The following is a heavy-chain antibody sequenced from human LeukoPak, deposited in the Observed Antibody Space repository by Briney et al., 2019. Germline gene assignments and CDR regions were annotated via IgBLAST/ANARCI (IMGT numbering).Heavy chain of an antibody. CDR3: AKDGIGYYYYMDV. D-gene: IGHD2-21*01. CDR1: GFTFKNYT. J-gene: IGHJ6*03. Sequence: GGSLRLSCAASGFTFKNYTMHWVRQAPGKGLEWVSLISWDGGSTYYADSVKGRFTISRDNSKNSLYLQMNSLRTEDTALYYCAKDGIGYYYYMDVWGKGTTVTVSS. CDR2: ISWDGGST. V-gene: IGHV3-43*01.